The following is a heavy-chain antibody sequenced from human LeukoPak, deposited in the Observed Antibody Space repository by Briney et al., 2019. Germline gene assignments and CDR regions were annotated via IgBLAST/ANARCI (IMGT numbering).Heavy chain of an antibody. CDR2: IKQDGSEK. V-gene: IGHV3-7*01. J-gene: IGHJ4*02. CDR3: AREYYDILTGYIAYTY. Sequence: GGSLRLSCAASGFTFSDYYMSWVRQAPGKGLEWVANIKQDGSEKYYVDSVKGRFTISRDNAKNSLYLQMNSLRAEDTAVYYCAREYYDILTGYIAYTYWGQGTLVTVSS. CDR1: GFTFSDYY. D-gene: IGHD3-9*01.